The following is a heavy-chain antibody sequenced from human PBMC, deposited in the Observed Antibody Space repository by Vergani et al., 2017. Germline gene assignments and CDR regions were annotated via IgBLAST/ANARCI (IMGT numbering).Heavy chain of an antibody. D-gene: IGHD3-22*01. CDR2: ISSSSSTI. V-gene: IGHV3-48*01. CDR1: GFTFSSYS. Sequence: EVQLVESGGGLVQPGGSLRLSCAASGFTFSSYSMNWVRQAPGKGLEWGSYISSSSSTIYYADSVKGRFTISRDNAKNSLYLQMNSLRAEDTAVYYCASRSGYSDYWGQGTLVTVSS. CDR3: ASRSGYSDY. J-gene: IGHJ4*02.